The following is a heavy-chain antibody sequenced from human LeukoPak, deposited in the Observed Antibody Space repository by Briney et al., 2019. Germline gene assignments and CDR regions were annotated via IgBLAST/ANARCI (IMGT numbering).Heavy chain of an antibody. Sequence: EASVKVSCKASGYTFTSYGFTWVRQAPGQGLEWMGWINPNSGGTNYAQKFQGRVTMTRDTSISTAYMELSRLRSDDTAVYYCARAHLIAAAGYNWFDPWGQGTLVTVSS. D-gene: IGHD6-13*01. CDR2: INPNSGGT. V-gene: IGHV1-2*02. CDR1: GYTFTSYG. CDR3: ARAHLIAAAGYNWFDP. J-gene: IGHJ5*02.